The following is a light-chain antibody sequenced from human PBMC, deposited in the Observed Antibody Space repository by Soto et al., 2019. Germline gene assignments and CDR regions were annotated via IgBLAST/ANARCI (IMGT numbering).Light chain of an antibody. V-gene: IGLV4-60*02. J-gene: IGLJ3*02. Sequence: QPVLTQSSSASASLGSSVKRTCTLSSGHSSYIIAWHQQQPGKAPRYLMKLEGSGGYNKGSGVPDRFSGSSSGADRYLTISNLQFEDEADYYCETWDFNTRVFGGGTKLTVL. CDR1: SGHSSYI. CDR2: LEGSGGY. CDR3: ETWDFNTRV.